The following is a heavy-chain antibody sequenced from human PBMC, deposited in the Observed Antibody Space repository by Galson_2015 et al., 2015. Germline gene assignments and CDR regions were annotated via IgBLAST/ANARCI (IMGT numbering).Heavy chain of an antibody. D-gene: IGHD3/OR15-3a*01. CDR1: GGSISSSNW. CDR3: ARAPVFRRRRVWFDP. V-gene: IGHV4-4*02. Sequence: ETLSVTCAVSGGSISSSNWWSRVRQPPGKGLEWIGEIYHSGSTNYNPSLKSRVTISVDKSKNQFSLKLSSVTTADTAVYYCARAPVFRRRRVWFDPWGQGTLVTVSS. J-gene: IGHJ5*02. CDR2: IYHSGST.